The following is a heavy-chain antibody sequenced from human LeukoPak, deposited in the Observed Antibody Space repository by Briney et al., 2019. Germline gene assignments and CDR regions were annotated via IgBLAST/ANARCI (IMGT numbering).Heavy chain of an antibody. V-gene: IGHV3-23*01. Sequence: GTLRLSCAASGFTFSSYAMSWVRQAPGKGLEWVSAIGGSGGSTYYADSVKGRFTISRDNSKNTLYLQMNSLRAEDTAVYYCAKRGNYGDYYFDYWGQGTLVTVSS. D-gene: IGHD4-17*01. CDR2: IGGSGGST. J-gene: IGHJ4*02. CDR1: GFTFSSYA. CDR3: AKRGNYGDYYFDY.